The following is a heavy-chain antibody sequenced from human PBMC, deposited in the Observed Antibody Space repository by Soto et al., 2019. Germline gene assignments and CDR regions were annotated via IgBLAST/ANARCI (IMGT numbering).Heavy chain of an antibody. CDR1: GFTFSSYS. D-gene: IGHD5-18*01. CDR3: AGPDTAMAAYYYYGMDV. J-gene: IGHJ6*02. V-gene: IGHV3-21*01. Sequence: PGGSLRLSCAASGFTFSSYSMNWVRQAPGKGLEWVSSISSSSSYIYYADSVKGRFTISRDNAKNSLYLQMNSLRAEDTAVYYCAGPDTAMAAYYYYGMDVRGQGTTVTVSS. CDR2: ISSSSSYI.